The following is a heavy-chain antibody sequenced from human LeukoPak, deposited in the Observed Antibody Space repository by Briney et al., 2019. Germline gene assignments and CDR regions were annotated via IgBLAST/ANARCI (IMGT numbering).Heavy chain of an antibody. D-gene: IGHD5-12*01. V-gene: IGHV4-59*01. CDR3: ARGLVLATDDAFDI. J-gene: IGHJ3*02. CDR2: IWDTEIT. CDR1: GGSIRSYF. Sequence: SETLSLTCTVSGGSIRSYFWSWLRQPPGKGLEWIGYIWDTEITDYDPSLKSRVTISLDTSKNHFSPKLRSVTAADTALYFCARGLVLATDDAFDIWGQGTLVTVSS.